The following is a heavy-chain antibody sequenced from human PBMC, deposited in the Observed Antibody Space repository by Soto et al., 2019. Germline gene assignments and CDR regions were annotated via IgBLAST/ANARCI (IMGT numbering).Heavy chain of an antibody. CDR2: ISYDGSNK. CDR3: AKDYAEYGMDV. CDR1: GFTFSSYG. D-gene: IGHD3-16*01. Sequence: GGSLRLSCAASGFTFSSYGMHWVRQAPGKGLGWVAVISYDGSNKYYADSVKGRFTISRDNSKNTLYLQMNSLRAEDTAVYYCAKDYAEYGMDVWGQGTTVTVSS. J-gene: IGHJ6*02. V-gene: IGHV3-30*18.